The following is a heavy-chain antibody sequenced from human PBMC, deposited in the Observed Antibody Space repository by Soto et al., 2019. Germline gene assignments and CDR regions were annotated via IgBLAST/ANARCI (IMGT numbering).Heavy chain of an antibody. V-gene: IGHV1-18*01. CDR1: GYTFTSYG. D-gene: IGHD3-3*01. CDR3: ARVRGGTIFGVVTLGDYYYYYMDV. J-gene: IGHJ6*03. Sequence: ASVKVSCKASGYTFTSYGISWVRQAPGQGLEWMGWISAYNGNTNYAQKLQGRVTMTTDTSTSTAYMELRSLRSDDTAAYYCARVRGGTIFGVVTLGDYYYYYMDVWGKGTTVTVSS. CDR2: ISAYNGNT.